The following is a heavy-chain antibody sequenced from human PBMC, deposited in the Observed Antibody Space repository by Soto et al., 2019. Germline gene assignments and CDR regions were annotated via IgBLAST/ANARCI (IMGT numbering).Heavy chain of an antibody. Sequence: ASVKVSCKASNYPFTSYGFAWVRQAPGHGLQWLGRISGYNNNADYAQEFQGRVTMTTDTSTRTAVMELRSLTSDDTGVYYCARDSTPRGVVVTGPEKQKYGMGVWGQGTTATVSS. J-gene: IGHJ6*02. D-gene: IGHD3-3*01. V-gene: IGHV1-18*01. CDR3: ARDSTPRGVVVTGPEKQKYGMGV. CDR2: ISGYNNNA. CDR1: NYPFTSYG.